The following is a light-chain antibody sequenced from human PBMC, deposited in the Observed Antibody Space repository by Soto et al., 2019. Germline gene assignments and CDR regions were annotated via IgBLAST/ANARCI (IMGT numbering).Light chain of an antibody. CDR2: GAS. V-gene: IGKV1-39*01. J-gene: IGKJ2*01. CDR3: PQTYSSYT. CDR1: QNANNY. Sequence: DIQMTQSPSSLSASVADRVTITCRAGQNANNYVNWYQQKPGKAPNLLIYGASSLQSGVPSWFSGRGSGTDYTLIISSVKPEDSATYYCPQTYSSYTFGHGTKLEIK.